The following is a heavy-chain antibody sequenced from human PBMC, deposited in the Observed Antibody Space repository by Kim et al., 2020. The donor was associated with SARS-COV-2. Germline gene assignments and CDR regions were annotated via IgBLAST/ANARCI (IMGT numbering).Heavy chain of an antibody. V-gene: IGHV3-15*01. CDR2: IKSKTDGGTT. CDR1: GFTFSNAW. D-gene: IGHD4-17*01. Sequence: GGSLRLSCAASGFTFSNAWMSWVRQAPGKGLEWVGRIKSKTDGGTTDYAAPVKGRFTISRDDSKNTLYLQMNSLKTEDTAVYYCTTMGSLSYDYGDYVYYYYYGMDVWGQGTTVTVSS. J-gene: IGHJ6*02. CDR3: TTMGSLSYDYGDYVYYYYYGMDV.